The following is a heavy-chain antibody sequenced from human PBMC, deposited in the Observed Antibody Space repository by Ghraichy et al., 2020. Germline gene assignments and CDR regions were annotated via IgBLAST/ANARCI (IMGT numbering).Heavy chain of an antibody. J-gene: IGHJ4*02. CDR1: GFTFSSHW. D-gene: IGHD6-19*01. CDR3: ARRGESTGWDHDY. Sequence: GGSLRLSCAVSGFTFSSHWMSWVRQAPGKGLEWVADIKQDGSGQYYVDSVKGRFTISRDNAKNSLYLQMNSLRAEDTAVYYCARRGESTGWDHDYWGQGTLVTVSS. V-gene: IGHV3-7*01. CDR2: IKQDGSGQ.